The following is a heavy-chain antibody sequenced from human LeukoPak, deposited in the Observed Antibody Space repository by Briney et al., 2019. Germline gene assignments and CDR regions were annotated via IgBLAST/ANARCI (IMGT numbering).Heavy chain of an antibody. CDR1: GFTFSSYA. Sequence: GGSLRLSCAASGFTFSSYAMHWVRQAPGKGLEWAAVISYDGSNKYYADSVKGRFTISRDNSKNTLYLQMNSLRAEDTAVYYCARGGGPIVVVPAALSGFDYWGQGTLVTVSS. D-gene: IGHD2-2*01. CDR2: ISYDGSNK. CDR3: ARGGGPIVVVPAALSGFDY. J-gene: IGHJ4*02. V-gene: IGHV3-30-3*01.